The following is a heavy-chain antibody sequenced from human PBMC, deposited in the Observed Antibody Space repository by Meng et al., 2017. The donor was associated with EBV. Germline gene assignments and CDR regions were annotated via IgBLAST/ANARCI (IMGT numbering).Heavy chain of an antibody. V-gene: IGHV1-69*01. Sequence: QVKLVQSAAEVKKPGSSVKVSCKTSGGPFIYYAISWVRQAPGQGLEWLGGFLPRLGAPNYAQKFHGRVKITADESTSTHYMDLSSLRSEDTAIYYCASESGRGYTPDYWGQGTLVTVSS. CDR1: GGPFIYYA. D-gene: IGHD3-10*01. CDR2: FLPRLGAP. J-gene: IGHJ4*02. CDR3: ASESGRGYTPDY.